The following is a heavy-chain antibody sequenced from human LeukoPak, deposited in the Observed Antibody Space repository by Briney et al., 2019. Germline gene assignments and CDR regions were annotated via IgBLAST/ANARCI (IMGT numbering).Heavy chain of an antibody. J-gene: IGHJ6*02. D-gene: IGHD3-10*01. CDR1: GGSISSYY. Sequence: SETLSLTCTVSGGSISSYYWSWIRQPPGKGLEWIGYIYYSGSTNYNPSLKSRVTISVDTSKNQFSLKLSSVTAADTAVYYCARDDRGQGGSGSYYNKPYYYYGMDVWGQGTTVTVSS. CDR3: ARDDRGQGGSGSYYNKPYYYYGMDV. V-gene: IGHV4-59*12. CDR2: IYYSGST.